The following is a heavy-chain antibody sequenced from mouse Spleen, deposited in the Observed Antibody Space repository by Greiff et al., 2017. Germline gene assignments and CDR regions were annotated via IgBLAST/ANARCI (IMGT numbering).Heavy chain of an antibody. CDR1: GYTFTSYW. V-gene: IGHV1-61*01. J-gene: IGHJ2*01. Sequence: QVQLQQPGAELVRPGSSVKLSCKASGYTFTSYWMDWVKQRPGQGLEWIGNIYPSDSETHYNQKFKDKATLTVDKSSSTAYMQLSILTSEDSAVYYCAIWDSNYPDYWGQGTTLTVSS. CDR3: AIWDSNYPDY. CDR2: IYPSDSET. D-gene: IGHD2-5*01.